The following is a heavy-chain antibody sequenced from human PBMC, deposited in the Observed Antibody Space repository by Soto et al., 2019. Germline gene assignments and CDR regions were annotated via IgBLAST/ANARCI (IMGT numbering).Heavy chain of an antibody. J-gene: IGHJ6*02. CDR1: GFTFSSYA. D-gene: IGHD5-12*01. CDR2: ISGSGGST. V-gene: IGHV3-23*01. CDR3: AKDSDSGYDLIISYYYGMDV. Sequence: GGSPRLSCAASGFTFSSYAMSWVRQAPGKGLEWVSAISGSGGSTYYADSVKGRFTISRDNSKNTLYLQMNSLRAEDTAVYYCAKDSDSGYDLIISYYYGMDVWGQGTTVTSP.